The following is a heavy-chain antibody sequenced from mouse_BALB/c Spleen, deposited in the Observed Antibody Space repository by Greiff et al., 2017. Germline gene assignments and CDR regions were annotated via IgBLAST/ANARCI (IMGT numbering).Heavy chain of an antibody. CDR3: ARDKYGNYLDC. V-gene: IGHV2-9*02. CDR1: GFSLTSYG. D-gene: IGHD2-1*01. CDR2: IWAGGST. Sequence: QVQLQQSGPGLVAPSQSLSITCTVSGFSLTSYGVHWVRQPPGKGLEWLGVIWAGGSTNYNSALMSRLSISQDNSTSQVFLTMNSLQTDDTAMYYCARDKYGNYLDCWGRGTTLTVSA. J-gene: IGHJ2*01.